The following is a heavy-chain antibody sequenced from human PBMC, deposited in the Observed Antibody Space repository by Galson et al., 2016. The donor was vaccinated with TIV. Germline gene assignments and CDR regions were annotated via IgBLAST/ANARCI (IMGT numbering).Heavy chain of an antibody. CDR1: GYTVTELS. Sequence: SVKVSCKVSGYTVTELSMHWVRQTPEKSLEWMGGFDPEDGETIYAQKLQGRVSMTEDTFTDTAYMELSSLVSDDTAVYYCATDLVYYYDSSGCSWGQGTLLTVSS. CDR2: FDPEDGET. V-gene: IGHV1-24*01. D-gene: IGHD3-22*01. J-gene: IGHJ5*02. CDR3: ATDLVYYYDSSGCS.